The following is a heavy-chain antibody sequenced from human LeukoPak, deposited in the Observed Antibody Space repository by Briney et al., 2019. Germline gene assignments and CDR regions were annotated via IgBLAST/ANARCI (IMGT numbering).Heavy chain of an antibody. D-gene: IGHD2-15*01. V-gene: IGHV3-53*01. CDR1: GFAVASNY. J-gene: IGHJ4*02. CDR3: ASGEVGVRKFYSDPFHY. CDR2: LYSAGAT. Sequence: PGGSLRLSCAASGFAVASNYMSWVRQAPEKGLEWVSFLYSAGATYYADSVRGRFTITRDTSKNTLNLQMNSLRADDTAIYYCASGEVGVRKFYSDPFHYWGQGTLVTVSS.